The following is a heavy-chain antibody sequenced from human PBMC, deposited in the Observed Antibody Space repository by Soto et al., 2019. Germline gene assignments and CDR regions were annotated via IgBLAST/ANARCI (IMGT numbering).Heavy chain of an antibody. V-gene: IGHV3-23*01. CDR1: GVTFSSHG. CDR3: AKDGQYRTDGFDV. D-gene: IGHD6-6*01. J-gene: IGHJ3*01. Sequence: EAQLLESGGDWAQPGGSLRLSCAASGVTFSSHGMSWVRQAPGKGLEWIAGLSRGGGTTYYADSVKGRFTISRDNYKNTVDLIMNRLKVEDTALYYCAKDGQYRTDGFDVWGQGTMVTVSS. CDR2: LSRGGGTT.